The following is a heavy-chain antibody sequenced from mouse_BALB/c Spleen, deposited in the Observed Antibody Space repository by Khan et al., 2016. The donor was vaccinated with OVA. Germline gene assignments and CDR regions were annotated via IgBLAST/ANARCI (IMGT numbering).Heavy chain of an antibody. Sequence: QIQLVQSGPELKKPGETVKISCKASGYTFTDYSMHWVKQAPGKGLKWMGWINTETGEPTYADAFKGRFAFSLETSASTAYLQINNLKNEDTATYFCAPITTAVYYYAMDYWGQGTSVTVSS. CDR1: GYTFTDYS. D-gene: IGHD1-2*01. CDR2: INTETGEP. V-gene: IGHV9-2-1*01. CDR3: APITTAVYYYAMDY. J-gene: IGHJ4*01.